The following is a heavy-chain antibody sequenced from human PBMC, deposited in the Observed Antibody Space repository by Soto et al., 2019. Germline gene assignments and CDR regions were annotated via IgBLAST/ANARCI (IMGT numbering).Heavy chain of an antibody. V-gene: IGHV1-69*01. CDR2: IIPIFGTA. Sequence: QVQLVQSGAEVKKPGSSVKVSCTASGGTFSSYAISWVRQAPGQGLEWMGGIIPIFGTANYAQKFQGRVTITADESTSTAYMELSSLRSEDTAVYYCARAHYYGSGSYYKGMGYWGQGTLVTVSS. J-gene: IGHJ4*02. D-gene: IGHD3-10*01. CDR1: GGTFSSYA. CDR3: ARAHYYGSGSYYKGMGY.